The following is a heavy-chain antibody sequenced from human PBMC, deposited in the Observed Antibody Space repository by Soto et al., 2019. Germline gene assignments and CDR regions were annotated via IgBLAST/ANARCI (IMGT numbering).Heavy chain of an antibody. CDR3: ASSDWFGDPAPYYYYMDV. Sequence: SETLSLTCTVSGGSISSYYGSWIRQPPGKGLEWIGNIYYSGSTYYNPSLKSRVTISVDTSKNQFSLKLSSVTAADTAVYYCASSDWFGDPAPYYYYMDVWGKGTTVTVSS. D-gene: IGHD3-10*01. CDR2: IYYSGST. J-gene: IGHJ6*03. V-gene: IGHV4-59*08. CDR1: GGSISSYY.